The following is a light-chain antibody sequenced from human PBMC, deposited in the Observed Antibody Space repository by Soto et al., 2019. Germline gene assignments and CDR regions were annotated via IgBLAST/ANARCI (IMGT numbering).Light chain of an antibody. CDR3: QQRSNWPPGCT. V-gene: IGKV3-11*01. CDR1: QSVSSY. CDR2: DAS. Sequence: EIVLTQSPATLSLSPGERATLSCRASQSVSSYLAWYQQKPGQAPRLLIYDASNRATGIPARFSGSGSGTDFTLTISSLEPEAFAVYYCQQRSNWPPGCTFGQGTKLEIK. J-gene: IGKJ2*02.